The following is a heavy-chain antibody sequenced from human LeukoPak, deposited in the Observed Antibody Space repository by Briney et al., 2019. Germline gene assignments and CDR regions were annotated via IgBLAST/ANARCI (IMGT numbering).Heavy chain of an antibody. Sequence: PGGSLRLSCAASGFTFSSYSMMWVRQAPGKGLEWVAVISYDGSNKYYADSVKGRFTISRDNSKNTLYLQMNSLRAEDTAVYYCARAGGYFSFDYWGQGTLVTVSS. CDR2: ISYDGSNK. CDR3: ARAGGYFSFDY. J-gene: IGHJ4*02. V-gene: IGHV3-30*03. D-gene: IGHD5-12*01. CDR1: GFTFSSYS.